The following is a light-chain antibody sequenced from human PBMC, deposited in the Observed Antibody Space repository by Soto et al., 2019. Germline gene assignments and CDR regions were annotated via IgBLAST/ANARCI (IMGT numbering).Light chain of an antibody. CDR2: GES. CDR3: QQFVSSPPMYT. CDR1: QSVNSNY. J-gene: IGKJ2*01. V-gene: IGKV3-20*01. Sequence: EIVLTQSPGTLSLSPGERATLSCRASQSVNSNYLAWYQQKPGQAPRLLIYGESSRDTGIPDRFSGSESGTDFPLTISRQEPEDFAVYYCQQFVSSPPMYTFAQGTKLEMK.